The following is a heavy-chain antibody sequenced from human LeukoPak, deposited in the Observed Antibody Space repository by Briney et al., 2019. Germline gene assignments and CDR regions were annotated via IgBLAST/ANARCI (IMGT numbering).Heavy chain of an antibody. CDR1: GFTFSSYW. D-gene: IGHD5-18*01. Sequence: PGGSLRLSCAASGFTFSSYWMSWVRQAPGKGLEWVANIKQDGSEKYYVDSVKGRFTISRDNAKNSLYLQMNSLRAEDTAVYYCASLLRYSYGWVDYWGQGTLVTVSS. CDR3: ASLLRYSYGWVDY. V-gene: IGHV3-7*01. CDR2: IKQDGSEK. J-gene: IGHJ4*02.